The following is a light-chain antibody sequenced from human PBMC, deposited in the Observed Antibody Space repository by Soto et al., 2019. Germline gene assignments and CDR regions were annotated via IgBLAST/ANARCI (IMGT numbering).Light chain of an antibody. J-gene: IGKJ4*01. Sequence: EVVLTQSPATLSLSPGERAIPSCRTSHSVAKYLAWYQQKPGQTPRLLIYDASNRATGIPARFSGSGSETDFTLTISSLEPEDFAVYYCQQCKHWLPLTFGGGTKVEI. CDR3: QQCKHWLPLT. CDR2: DAS. CDR1: HSVAKY. V-gene: IGKV3-11*01.